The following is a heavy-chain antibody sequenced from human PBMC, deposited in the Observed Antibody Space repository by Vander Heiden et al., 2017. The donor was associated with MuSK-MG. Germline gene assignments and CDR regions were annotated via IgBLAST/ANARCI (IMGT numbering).Heavy chain of an antibody. J-gene: IGHJ3*02. CDR2: IYYSGST. D-gene: IGHD6-13*01. V-gene: IGHV4-59*01. CDR1: GGSISSYY. CDR3: ARGGYRSSWDTFDI. Sequence: QVQLQESGPGLVKPSETLSLTCTVSGGSISSYYWSWIRQPPGKGLEWIGYIYYSGSTNYNPSLESRVTISVDTSKNHFSLRLSSVTAADTALYYCARGGYRSSWDTFDIWGQGTMVTVS.